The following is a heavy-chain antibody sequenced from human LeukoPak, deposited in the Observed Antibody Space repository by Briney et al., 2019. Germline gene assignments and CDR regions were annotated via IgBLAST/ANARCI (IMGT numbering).Heavy chain of an antibody. V-gene: IGHV4-34*01. Sequence: SETLSLTCAVYGGSFSGYYWSWIRQPPGKGLEWIGEINHSGSTNCNPSPKSRVTISVDTSKNQFSLKLSSVTAADTAVYYCARRGYDFWSGYPVDYWGQGTLVTVSS. D-gene: IGHD3-3*01. CDR3: ARRGYDFWSGYPVDY. J-gene: IGHJ4*02. CDR1: GGSFSGYY. CDR2: INHSGST.